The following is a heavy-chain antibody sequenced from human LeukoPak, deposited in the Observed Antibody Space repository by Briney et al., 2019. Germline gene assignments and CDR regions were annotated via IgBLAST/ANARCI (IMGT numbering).Heavy chain of an antibody. Sequence: GASLRLSCAASGFTFSSYAMSWVRQAPGKGLEWVSAISGSGGSTYYADSVKGRFTISRDNSKNTLYLQMNSLRAEGTAVYYCARGPYDSSGYIYYYYYGMDVWGQGTTVTVSS. D-gene: IGHD3-22*01. CDR3: ARGPYDSSGYIYYYYYGMDV. J-gene: IGHJ6*02. CDR1: GFTFSSYA. V-gene: IGHV3-23*01. CDR2: ISGSGGST.